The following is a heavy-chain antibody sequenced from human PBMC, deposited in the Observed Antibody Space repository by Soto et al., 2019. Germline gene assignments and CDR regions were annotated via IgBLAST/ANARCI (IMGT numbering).Heavy chain of an antibody. Sequence: SETLSLTCTVSGGSIGRYYWSWIRQPPGKGLEWIGYIYYSGSTNYNPSLKSRVTISVDTSKNQFSLKLSSVTAADTAVYYCARYGGDYSFDYWGQGTLVTVSS. CDR1: GGSIGRYY. CDR2: IYYSGST. V-gene: IGHV4-59*08. D-gene: IGHD4-17*01. J-gene: IGHJ4*02. CDR3: ARYGGDYSFDY.